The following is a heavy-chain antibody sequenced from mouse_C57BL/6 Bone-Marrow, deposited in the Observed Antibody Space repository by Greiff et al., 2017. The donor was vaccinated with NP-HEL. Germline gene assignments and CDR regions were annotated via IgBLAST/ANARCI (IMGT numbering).Heavy chain of an antibody. J-gene: IGHJ3*01. CDR3: ARVNYGKNCAY. D-gene: IGHD1-1*02. V-gene: IGHV1-69*01. CDR2: IDPSDSYT. Sequence: QVQLQQPGAELVMPGASVKLSCKASGYTFTSYWMHWVKQRPGQGLEWIGEIDPSDSYTNYNQKFKGKSTLTVDKSSSTAYMQLSSLTSEDSAVYYCARVNYGKNCAYWGQGTLVTVSA. CDR1: GYTFTSYW.